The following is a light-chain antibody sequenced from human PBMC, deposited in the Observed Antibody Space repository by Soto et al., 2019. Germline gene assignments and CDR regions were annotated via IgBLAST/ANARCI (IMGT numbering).Light chain of an antibody. J-gene: IGKJ2*01. V-gene: IGKV3-15*01. Sequence: EIVMTQSPATLSVSPGERATLSCRASQSVSTSLAWYQHRPGQAPRLLIYGASTRATGIPARFSGSGSGTAFTLTISSLQSEDFAVYYCKQYNNRPPYTFGQGTKLEIK. CDR2: GAS. CDR1: QSVSTS. CDR3: KQYNNRPPYT.